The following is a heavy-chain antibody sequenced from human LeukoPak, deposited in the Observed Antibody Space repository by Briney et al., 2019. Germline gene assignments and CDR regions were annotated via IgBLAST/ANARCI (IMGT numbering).Heavy chain of an antibody. CDR1: GYTLTTYY. J-gene: IGHJ3*02. D-gene: IGHD6-13*01. CDR2: INPSGGST. V-gene: IGHV1-46*01. Sequence: GPTVNLSCAVSGYTLTTYYMHCVPRAPRKGRKAMGIINPSGGSTSHAQKFQGRVTMTRDTSTSTVYMELSSLRSEGPAVYCCARGSRAAAGTKVVFDIWGQGPMVTVPS. CDR3: ARGSRAAAGTKVVFDI.